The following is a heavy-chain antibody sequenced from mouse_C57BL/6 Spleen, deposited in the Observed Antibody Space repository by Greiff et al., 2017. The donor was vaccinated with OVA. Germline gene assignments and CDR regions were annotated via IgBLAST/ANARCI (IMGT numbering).Heavy chain of an antibody. V-gene: IGHV5-4*03. J-gene: IGHJ2*01. CDR3: ARSYGSSYDYFDY. D-gene: IGHD1-1*01. Sequence: DVKLVESGGGLVKPGGSLKLSCAASGFTFSSYAMSWVRQTPEKRLEWVATISDGGSYTYYPDNVKGRFTISRDNAKNNLYLQMSHLKSEDTAMYYCARSYGSSYDYFDYWGQGTTLTVSS. CDR2: ISDGGSYT. CDR1: GFTFSSYA.